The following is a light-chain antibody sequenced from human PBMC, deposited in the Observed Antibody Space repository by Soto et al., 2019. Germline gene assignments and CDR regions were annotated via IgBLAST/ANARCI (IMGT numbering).Light chain of an antibody. CDR3: QSYDSRLSGYV. V-gene: IGLV2-14*01. Sequence: QLALTQPAYVSGSRGQSITISCTGTSIDIGRYSFVSWYQQFRGKAPKLIVYEVVNRPSGVSNRFSGSKSGTSASLAITGLQAEDEADYYCQSYDSRLSGYVFGTGTKVTVL. CDR2: EVV. CDR1: SIDIGRYSF. J-gene: IGLJ1*01.